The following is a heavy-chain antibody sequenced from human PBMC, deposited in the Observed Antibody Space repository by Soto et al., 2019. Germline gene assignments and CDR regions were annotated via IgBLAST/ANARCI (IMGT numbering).Heavy chain of an antibody. Sequence: PSETLSFAGAVSGGSVRRDNFFWTWILQSPGRALEWIGHVSYTGSTNYIPSLKSRVTISIDTSKNQFSLKLRSVTAADTAVYYCARDRHYHDTSGSYYAVFDYWGQGTLVTVSS. CDR2: VSYTGST. J-gene: IGHJ4*02. D-gene: IGHD3-22*01. V-gene: IGHV4-61*01. CDR1: GGSVRRDNFF. CDR3: ARDRHYHDTSGSYYAVFDY.